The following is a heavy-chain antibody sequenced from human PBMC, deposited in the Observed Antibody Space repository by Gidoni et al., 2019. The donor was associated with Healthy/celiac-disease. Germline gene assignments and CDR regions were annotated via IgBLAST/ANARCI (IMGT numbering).Heavy chain of an antibody. J-gene: IGHJ5*02. D-gene: IGHD3-10*01. V-gene: IGHV4-34*01. CDR3: ARPYYYGSGSYYNLGWFDP. Sequence: QVQLQQWGAGLLKPSETLSLTCAVDGGSFSGSYWSWIRQPPGKGLEWIGEINHSGSTNYNPSLKSRVTISVDTSKNQFSLKLSSVTAADTAVYYCARPYYYGSGSYYNLGWFDPWGQGTLVTVSS. CDR1: GGSFSGSY. CDR2: INHSGST.